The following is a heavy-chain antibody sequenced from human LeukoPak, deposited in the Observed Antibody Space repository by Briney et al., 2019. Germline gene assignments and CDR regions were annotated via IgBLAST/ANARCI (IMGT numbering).Heavy chain of an antibody. Sequence: PGGSLRLSCAASGFTFRSYWMHWVRQAPGKGLVWVSRINSDGSSTSYADSVKGRFTISRDNAKNTLYLQMNSLRAEDTAVYYCARNLGGSCYRCPFDPWGQGTLVTVSS. J-gene: IGHJ5*02. CDR1: GFTFRSYW. V-gene: IGHV3-74*01. CDR2: INSDGSST. D-gene: IGHD2-15*01. CDR3: ARNLGGSCYRCPFDP.